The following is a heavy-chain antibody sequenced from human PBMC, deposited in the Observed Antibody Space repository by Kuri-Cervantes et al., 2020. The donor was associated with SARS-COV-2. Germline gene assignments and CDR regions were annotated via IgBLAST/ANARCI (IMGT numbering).Heavy chain of an antibody. CDR3: AREVVTAAGIWFDP. CDR1: GGSFSGYY. Sequence: ESLKISCAVYGGSFSGYYWGWIRQPPGKGLEWIGEINHSGSTNYNPSLKGRVTISVDTSKNQFSLKLSSVTAADTAVYYCAREVVTAAGIWFDPWGQGTLVTVSS. CDR2: INHSGST. V-gene: IGHV4-34*01. D-gene: IGHD6-13*01. J-gene: IGHJ5*02.